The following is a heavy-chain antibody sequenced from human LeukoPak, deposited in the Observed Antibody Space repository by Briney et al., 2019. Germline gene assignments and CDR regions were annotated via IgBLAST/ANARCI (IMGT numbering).Heavy chain of an antibody. J-gene: IGHJ4*02. Sequence: GRSLRLSCAASGFTFSDYTMQWVRQAPSKGLEWVALLPPDGSYQYYADSLKGRFTISRDNFKNALYLQMNSLRLEDTAVYYCARGLHDRSWYGAHWGQGTLLSVSS. CDR1: GFTFSDYT. V-gene: IGHV3-30*04. CDR3: ARGLHDRSWYGAH. D-gene: IGHD6-13*01. CDR2: LPPDGSYQ.